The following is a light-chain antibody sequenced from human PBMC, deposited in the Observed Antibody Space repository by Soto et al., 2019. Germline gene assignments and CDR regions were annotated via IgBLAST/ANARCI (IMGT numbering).Light chain of an antibody. CDR3: SSCTTSTTMI. J-gene: IGLJ2*01. V-gene: IGLV2-14*01. CDR2: EVS. Sequence: QSVLTQPASVSGSPGQSITISCTGTSSDVGYCNYISWFQQLPGKAPKVMIYEVSNRPSGVSNRFSGSKSGNTAFLTISGLQAEDEADYYCSSCTTSTTMIFGGGTKLTVL. CDR1: SSDVGYCNY.